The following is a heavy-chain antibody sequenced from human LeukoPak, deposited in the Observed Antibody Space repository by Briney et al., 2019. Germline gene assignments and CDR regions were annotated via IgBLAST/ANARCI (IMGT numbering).Heavy chain of an antibody. J-gene: IGHJ4*02. CDR3: ARGTYYDFWSGYFDTNIDY. D-gene: IGHD3-3*01. V-gene: IGHV3-30*02. CDR2: IRYDGDNK. Sequence: QPGGSLRLSCAASGFTFRNYGMHWVRQAPDKGLEWVSFIRYDGDNKNYADSVKGRFTISRDNSKNTLYLQMNSLRAEDTAVYYCARGTYYDFWSGYFDTNIDYWGQGTLVTVSS. CDR1: GFTFRNYG.